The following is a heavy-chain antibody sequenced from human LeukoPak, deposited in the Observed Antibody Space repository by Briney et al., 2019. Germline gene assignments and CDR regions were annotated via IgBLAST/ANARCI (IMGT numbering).Heavy chain of an antibody. D-gene: IGHD3-10*01. J-gene: IGHJ4*02. CDR1: GGSVSSGSYF. Sequence: PSETLSLTCTVSGGSVSSGSYFWSWIRQPPGKGLEWIGYIYYTGTTYYNPSLKSRVTISVDTSKNQFSLKLSSVTAADTAVYYCARYGSRTFDCWGQGTLVTVSS. CDR3: ARYGSRTFDC. V-gene: IGHV4-30-4*08. CDR2: IYYTGTT.